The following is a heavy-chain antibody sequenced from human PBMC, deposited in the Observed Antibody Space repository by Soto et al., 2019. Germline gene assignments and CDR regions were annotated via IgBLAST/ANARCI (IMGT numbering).Heavy chain of an antibody. Sequence: ASVKVSCKASGYTFTSYDINWVRQATGQGLEWMGWMNPNSGNTGYAQKFQGRVTMTRNTSISTAYMELSSLRSEDTAVYHCARGQYDFWSGYAYYFDYWGQGTLVTVSS. V-gene: IGHV1-8*01. CDR3: ARGQYDFWSGYAYYFDY. D-gene: IGHD3-3*01. CDR2: MNPNSGNT. CDR1: GYTFTSYD. J-gene: IGHJ4*02.